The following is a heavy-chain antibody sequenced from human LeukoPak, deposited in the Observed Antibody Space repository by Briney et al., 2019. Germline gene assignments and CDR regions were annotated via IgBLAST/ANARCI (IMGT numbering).Heavy chain of an antibody. CDR3: ARGDDSSGYYGY. Sequence: ASVKVSCKASGYTFTSYDINWVRQATGQGLEWMGWMYPNSGNTGHAQKFQGRVTMTRNTSISTAYMELSSLRSEDTAVYYCARGDDSSGYYGYWGQGTLVTVSS. D-gene: IGHD3-22*01. V-gene: IGHV1-8*01. J-gene: IGHJ4*02. CDR2: MYPNSGNT. CDR1: GYTFTSYD.